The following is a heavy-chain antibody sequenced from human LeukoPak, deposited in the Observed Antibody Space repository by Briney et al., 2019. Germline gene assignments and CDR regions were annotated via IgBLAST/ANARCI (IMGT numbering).Heavy chain of an antibody. CDR2: ISSSSSYI. J-gene: IGHJ4*02. D-gene: IGHD3-22*01. Sequence: GGSLRLSCAASGFTFSYYTMNWVRQAPGKGLEWVSSISSSSSYIYYADSVKGRFTISRDNAKNSLYLQMNSLRAEDTAVYYCARDLRSSGYYAFDYWGQGTLVTVSS. V-gene: IGHV3-21*01. CDR3: ARDLRSSGYYAFDY. CDR1: GFTFSYYT.